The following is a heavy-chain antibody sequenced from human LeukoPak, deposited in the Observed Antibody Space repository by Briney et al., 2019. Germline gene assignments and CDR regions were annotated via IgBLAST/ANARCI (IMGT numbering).Heavy chain of an antibody. CDR1: GFTVSINY. CDR2: IYSGGNT. J-gene: IGHJ2*01. D-gene: IGHD2/OR15-2a*01. Sequence: GGSLRLSCAASGFTVSINYMSWVRQAPGKGLEWVSVIYSGGNTYYADSVKGRFTISRDNSKDTLYLQMNSLGADDTSVYFRARDPGTTYRDWYFDLWGPGTLVTVSS. V-gene: IGHV3-53*01. CDR3: ARDPGTTYRDWYFDL.